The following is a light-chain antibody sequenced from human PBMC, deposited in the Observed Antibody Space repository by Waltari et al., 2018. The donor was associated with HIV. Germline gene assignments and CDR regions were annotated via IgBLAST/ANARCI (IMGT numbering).Light chain of an antibody. CDR2: KAS. Sequence: DIQMTQSPSTLSASVGDRVTITCRASQTSSRWLAWYQQKPGKAPKLLIYKASSVESGVPSRFSGSGSGTDFTLTISSLQPDDFATYYCRQYKEFRLTFGGGTKVEIK. J-gene: IGKJ4*02. CDR3: RQYKEFRLT. V-gene: IGKV1-5*03. CDR1: QTSSRW.